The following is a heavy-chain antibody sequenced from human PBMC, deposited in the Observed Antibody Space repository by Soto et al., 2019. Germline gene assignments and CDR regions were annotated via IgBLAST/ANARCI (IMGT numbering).Heavy chain of an antibody. CDR2: ISGSGGST. CDR3: AKDTYYYDSSGYYPADY. D-gene: IGHD3-22*01. J-gene: IGHJ4*02. Sequence: GGSLSLSCAASGFTFSSYAMSWVRQAPGKGLEWVSAISGSGGSTYYADSVKGRFTISRDNSKNTLYLQMNSLRAEDTAVYYCAKDTYYYDSSGYYPADYWGQGTLGTGSS. V-gene: IGHV3-23*01. CDR1: GFTFSSYA.